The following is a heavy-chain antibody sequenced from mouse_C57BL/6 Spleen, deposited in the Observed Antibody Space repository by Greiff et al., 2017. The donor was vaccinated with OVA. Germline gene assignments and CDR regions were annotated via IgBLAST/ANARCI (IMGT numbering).Heavy chain of an antibody. CDR2: INPGCGGS. CDR3: ARGAGSYFDY. Sequence: VQLQQSGAELVRPGTSVKVSCKASGYAFTNYLIEWVKQRPGQGLEWIGVINPGCGGSNYNEKFKGKATLTADKSSSTAYMQLSSLTSEDSAVYFCARGAGSYFDYWGQGTTLTVSS. J-gene: IGHJ2*01. CDR1: GYAFTNYL. V-gene: IGHV1-54*01.